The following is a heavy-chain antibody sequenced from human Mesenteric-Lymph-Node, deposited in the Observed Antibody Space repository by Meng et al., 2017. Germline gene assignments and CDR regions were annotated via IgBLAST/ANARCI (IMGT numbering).Heavy chain of an antibody. J-gene: IGHJ6*02. D-gene: IGHD1-14*01. CDR1: GGSFSGYY. V-gene: IGHV4-34*01. CDR3: ARESTSRIYGMDV. Sequence: SETLSLTCAVYGGSFSGYYWSWIRQPPGKGLEWIGEINHSGSTNYNPSLKSRVTISVDTSKNQFSLKLSSVTAADTAVYYCARESTSRIYGMDVWGQGTTVTVSS. CDR2: INHSGST.